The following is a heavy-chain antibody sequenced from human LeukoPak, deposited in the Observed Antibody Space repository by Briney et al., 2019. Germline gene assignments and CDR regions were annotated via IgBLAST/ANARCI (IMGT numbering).Heavy chain of an antibody. CDR3: AKTYHYDSSAYLDY. Sequence: SDTLSLTCTVSGASISDYYWSWIRQSAGKGLEWIGRISTTGSTYYNPSFQSRVTMSADPSKTLFFLRLRSVTAADTAIYYCAKTYHYDSSAYLDYWGQGTLVSVSS. CDR1: GASISDYY. D-gene: IGHD3-22*01. V-gene: IGHV4-4*07. CDR2: ISTTGST. J-gene: IGHJ4*02.